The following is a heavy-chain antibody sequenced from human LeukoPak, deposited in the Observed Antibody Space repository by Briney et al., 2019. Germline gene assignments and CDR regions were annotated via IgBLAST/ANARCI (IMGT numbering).Heavy chain of an antibody. J-gene: IGHJ4*02. V-gene: IGHV4-59*01. CDR3: ARVYYDSSGYIDY. Sequence: PSETLSLTCTVSGGSISSYYWSWIRQPPGKGLEWIGYIYYSGSTNYNPSLKSRVTISADTSKNQFSLKLSSVTAADTAVYYCARVYYDSSGYIDYWGQGTLVTVSS. D-gene: IGHD3-22*01. CDR1: GGSISSYY. CDR2: IYYSGST.